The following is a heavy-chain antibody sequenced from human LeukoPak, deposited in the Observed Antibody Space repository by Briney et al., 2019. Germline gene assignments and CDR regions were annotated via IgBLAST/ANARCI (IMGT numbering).Heavy chain of an antibody. J-gene: IGHJ4*02. D-gene: IGHD3-9*01. Sequence: ASVKVSCKASGGTFSSYAISWVRQAPAQGLEWMGGIIPIFGTANYAQKFQGRVTITADKSTSTAYMELSSLRSEDTAVYYCARGDDILTGYSDYWGQGTLVTVSP. CDR2: IIPIFGTA. CDR1: GGTFSSYA. CDR3: ARGDDILTGYSDY. V-gene: IGHV1-69*06.